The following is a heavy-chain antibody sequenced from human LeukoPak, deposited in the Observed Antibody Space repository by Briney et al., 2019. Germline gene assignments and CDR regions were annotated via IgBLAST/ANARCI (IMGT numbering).Heavy chain of an antibody. CDR1: GGSFSGYY. J-gene: IGHJ5*02. D-gene: IGHD3-3*01. V-gene: IGHV4-34*01. CDR3: ARGGERRITIFGVVSSYWFDP. CDR2: INHSGST. Sequence: PSETLPLTCAVYGGSFSGYYWSWIRQPPGKGLEWIGEINHSGSTNYNPSLKSRVTISVDTSKNQFSLKLSSVTAADTTVYYCARGGERRITIFGVVSSYWFDPWGQGTLVTVSS.